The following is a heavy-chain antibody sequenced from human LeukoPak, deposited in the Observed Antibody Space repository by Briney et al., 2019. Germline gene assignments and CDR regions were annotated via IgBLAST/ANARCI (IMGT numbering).Heavy chain of an antibody. CDR3: ARVVDTAMAKPPYFDY. D-gene: IGHD5-18*01. J-gene: IGHJ4*02. CDR1: GGSFSGYY. Sequence: SETLSLTCAVYGGSFSGYYWSWIRQPPEKGLEWIGEINHSGSTNYNPSLKSRVTISVDTSKNQFSLKLSSVTAADTAVYYCARVVDTAMAKPPYFDYWGQGTLVTVSS. CDR2: INHSGST. V-gene: IGHV4-34*01.